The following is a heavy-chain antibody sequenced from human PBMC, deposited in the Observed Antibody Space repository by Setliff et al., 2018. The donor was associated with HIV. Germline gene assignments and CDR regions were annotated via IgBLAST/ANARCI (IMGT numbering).Heavy chain of an antibody. V-gene: IGHV4-59*01. Sequence: PSETLSLTCKVSGAPISSYYWNWIRQPPGKGLEWIGYIYNSGYSNSKPSLKSRVTISLDTSKNQFSLKLSSVTAAETAVYYCARGDGYRANDAYYDTGMDVWGQGITVTVSS. J-gene: IGHJ6*02. CDR1: GAPISSYY. CDR3: ARGDGYRANDAYYDTGMDV. CDR2: IYNSGYS. D-gene: IGHD5-12*01.